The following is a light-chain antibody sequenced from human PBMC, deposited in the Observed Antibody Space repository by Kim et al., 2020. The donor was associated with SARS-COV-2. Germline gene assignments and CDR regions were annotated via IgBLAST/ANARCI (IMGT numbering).Light chain of an antibody. CDR3: QSADGSGTYV. CDR2: KDS. CDR1: ALPEKQ. V-gene: IGLV3-25*03. Sequence: SPGQTARITCSGDALPEKQTYWYQQKSGQAPLLLIYKDSERPSGIPGRFSGSSSGTTVTLTISGVHAEDDADYYCQSADGSGTYVFGTGTKVTVL. J-gene: IGLJ1*01.